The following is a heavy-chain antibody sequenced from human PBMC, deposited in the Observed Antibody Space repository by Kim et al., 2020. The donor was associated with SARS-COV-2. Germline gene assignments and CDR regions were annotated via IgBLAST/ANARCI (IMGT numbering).Heavy chain of an antibody. D-gene: IGHD1-20*01. Sequence: ASVKVSCKASGYTFTSYGISWVRQAPGQGLEWMGWISAYNGNTNYAQKLQGRVTMTTDTSTSTAYMELRSLRSDDTAVYYCARAALVSDSYYGMDVWGQGTTVTVSS. CDR3: ARAALVSDSYYGMDV. J-gene: IGHJ6*02. CDR2: ISAYNGNT. V-gene: IGHV1-18*01. CDR1: GYTFTSYG.